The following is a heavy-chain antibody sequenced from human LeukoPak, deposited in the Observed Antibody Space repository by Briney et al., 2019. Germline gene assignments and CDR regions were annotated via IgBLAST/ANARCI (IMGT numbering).Heavy chain of an antibody. D-gene: IGHD3-10*01. CDR2: IYPDDSDT. CDR3: ARLGGDTYYFGSASYPNWYFDL. J-gene: IGHJ2*01. Sequence: GESLKISCQASGYTFTSYWIGWVRQMPGKGLECMGIIYPDDSDTTYSPSFQGQVTISADKSFSTAYLQWSSLKDSDTAIYYCARLGGDTYYFGSASYPNWYFDLWGRGTLVTVSS. CDR1: GYTFTSYW. V-gene: IGHV5-51*01.